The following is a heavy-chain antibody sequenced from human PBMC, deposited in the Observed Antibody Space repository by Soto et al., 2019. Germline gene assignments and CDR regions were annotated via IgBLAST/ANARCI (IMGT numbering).Heavy chain of an antibody. J-gene: IGHJ6*02. Sequence: VASVKVSCKASGYTFTDYHIHWVRQAPGQGLEWRGRINPKSGGTSSAQKFQGRVTMTTDTSISTASMVLTRLTSDDTAIYYCARGDSTDCSNGVCSFFYNHGMDVWGQGTTVTVSS. CDR1: GYTFTDYH. V-gene: IGHV1-2*06. CDR3: ARGDSTDCSNGVCSFFYNHGMDV. D-gene: IGHD2-8*01. CDR2: INPKSGGT.